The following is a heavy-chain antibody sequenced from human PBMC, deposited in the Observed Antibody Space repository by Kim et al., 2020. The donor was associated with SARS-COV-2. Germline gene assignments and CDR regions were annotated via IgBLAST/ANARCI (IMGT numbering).Heavy chain of an antibody. CDR1: GFTFSSYA. Sequence: GGSLRLSCAASGFTFSSYAMSWVRQAPGKGLEWVSAISDGGSSTIYADSVKGRFTISRDNSKNTLYLQMNSLRAEDTAVYYCAKGVVSGYSGSYLFDYWGQGNRVTVSS. CDR3: AKGVVSGYSGSYLFDY. CDR2: ISDGGSST. D-gene: IGHD1-26*01. J-gene: IGHJ4*02. V-gene: IGHV3-23*01.